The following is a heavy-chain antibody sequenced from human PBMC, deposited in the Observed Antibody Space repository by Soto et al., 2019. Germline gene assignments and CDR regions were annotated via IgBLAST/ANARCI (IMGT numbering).Heavy chain of an antibody. CDR2: ISYDGSNK. CDR1: GFTSSSYA. D-gene: IGHD2-2*01. Sequence: GGSLRLSCAASGFTSSSYAMHWVRQAPGKGLEWVAVISYDGSNKYYADSVKGRFTISRDNSKNTLYLQMNSLRAEDTAVYYCARDMSRDIVVVPAAPVDYWGQGTLVTVSS. CDR3: ARDMSRDIVVVPAAPVDY. J-gene: IGHJ4*02. V-gene: IGHV3-30-3*01.